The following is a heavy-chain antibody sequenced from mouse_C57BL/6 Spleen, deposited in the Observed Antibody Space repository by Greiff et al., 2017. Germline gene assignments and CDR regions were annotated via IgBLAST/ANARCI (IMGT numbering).Heavy chain of an antibody. Sequence: EVHLVESGGDLVKPGGSLKLSCAASGFILSSYGMSWVRQTPDKRLEWVATISGGGSYTYYPDSVKGRFTISRDNAKNTLYLQMSSLKSEDTAMYYCARQGDSNYGLDYWGQGTTLTVSS. V-gene: IGHV5-6*01. D-gene: IGHD2-5*01. CDR3: ARQGDSNYGLDY. CDR1: GFILSSYG. J-gene: IGHJ2*01. CDR2: ISGGGSYT.